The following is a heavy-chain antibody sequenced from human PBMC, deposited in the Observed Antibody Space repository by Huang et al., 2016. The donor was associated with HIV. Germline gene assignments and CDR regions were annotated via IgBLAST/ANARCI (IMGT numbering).Heavy chain of an antibody. CDR3: AKGPMGGDSSSSGYAY. CDR2: ISYEGSNK. V-gene: IGHV3-30*18. CDR1: GFTFSSYG. J-gene: IGHJ4*02. Sequence: QVQLVESGGGVVQPGRSLRLSCAASGFTFSSYGMHWVRQAPGKGLEWVAFISYEGSNKYYADSVKGRFTISRDNSKNTLYLQMNSLRAEDTAVYYCAKGPMGGDSSSSGYAYWGQGTLVTVSS. D-gene: IGHD6-13*01.